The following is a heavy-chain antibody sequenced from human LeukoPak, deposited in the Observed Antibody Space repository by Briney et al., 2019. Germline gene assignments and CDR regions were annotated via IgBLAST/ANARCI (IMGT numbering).Heavy chain of an antibody. CDR1: GFSFNTYG. V-gene: IGHV3-30*18. J-gene: IGHJ5*01. D-gene: IGHD2-2*02. Sequence: GGSLRLSCAASGFSFNTYGMHWVRQAPGKGLEWVAVIPYDGSNKYYADSVKGRFTISRDNSKNTLYLRMNSLRAEDTAVYYCAKNRIPTAITPDSWGQGTLVTVSS. CDR3: AKNRIPTAITPDS. CDR2: IPYDGSNK.